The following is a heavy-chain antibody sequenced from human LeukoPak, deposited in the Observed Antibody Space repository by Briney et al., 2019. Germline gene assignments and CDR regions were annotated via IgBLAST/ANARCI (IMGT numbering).Heavy chain of an antibody. CDR3: AVRGYSYGYSYYGMDV. Sequence: SETLSLTCTVSGGSISSGSYYWGWIRQPPGKGLEWIGSIYYSGSTYYNPSLKSRVTISVDTSKNQFSLKLSSVTAADTAVYYCAVRGYSYGYSYYGMDVWGQGTTVTVSS. CDR1: GGSISSGSYY. CDR2: IYYSGST. V-gene: IGHV4-39*01. J-gene: IGHJ6*02. D-gene: IGHD5-18*01.